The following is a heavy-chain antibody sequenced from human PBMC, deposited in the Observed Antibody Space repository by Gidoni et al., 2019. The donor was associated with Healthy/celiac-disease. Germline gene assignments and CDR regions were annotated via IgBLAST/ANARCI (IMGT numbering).Heavy chain of an antibody. D-gene: IGHD3-22*01. J-gene: IGHJ4*02. CDR1: GYSISSGYY. CDR3: ARLSITMIVVDY. V-gene: IGHV4-38-2*02. CDR2: IYDSGST. Sequence: QVQLQESGPGLVKPSETLSLTCTVSGYSISSGYYWGWIRQPPGKGLEWIGSIYDSGSTYSNPSLKSRVTISVDTSKNQFSLKLSSVTAADTAVYYCARLSITMIVVDYWGQGALVTVSS.